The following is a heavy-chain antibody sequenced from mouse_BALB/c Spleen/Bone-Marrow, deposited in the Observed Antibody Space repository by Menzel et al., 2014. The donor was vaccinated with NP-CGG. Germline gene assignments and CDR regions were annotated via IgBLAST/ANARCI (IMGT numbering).Heavy chain of an antibody. CDR1: GISITTGNYR. Sequence: EVMLVESGPGLVKPSQTVSLTCTVTGISITTGNYRWSWIRQFPGNKLEWIGYIYYSGTITYNPSLTSRTTITRDTSKNQFFLEMNSLTAEGTAKYYCARDGNYAMDYWGQGTSVTVSS. CDR2: IYYSGTI. D-gene: IGHD1-1*02. J-gene: IGHJ4*01. CDR3: ARDGNYAMDY. V-gene: IGHV3-5*02.